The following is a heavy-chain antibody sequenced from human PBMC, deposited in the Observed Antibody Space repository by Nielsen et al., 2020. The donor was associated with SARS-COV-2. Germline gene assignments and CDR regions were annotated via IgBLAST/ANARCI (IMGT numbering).Heavy chain of an antibody. V-gene: IGHV5-51*01. CDR2: IYPGDSDT. CDR3: ASLVGARYGSGNNWFDP. Sequence: VRQMPGKGLEWMGIIYPGDSDTRYSPSFQGQVTISADKSISTAYLQWSSLKASDTAMYYCASLVGARYGSGNNWFDPWGQGTLVTVSS. J-gene: IGHJ5*02. D-gene: IGHD3-10*01.